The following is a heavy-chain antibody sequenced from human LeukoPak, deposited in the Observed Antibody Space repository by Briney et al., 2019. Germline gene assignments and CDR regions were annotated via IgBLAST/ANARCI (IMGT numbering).Heavy chain of an antibody. D-gene: IGHD1-26*01. CDR2: IKIKTDGGTT. V-gene: IGHV3-15*01. J-gene: IGHJ6*03. CDR1: GFTFSNAW. CDR3: TTGPPSGSYYGYYYYMDV. Sequence: GGSLRLSCAASGFTFSNAWMSWVRQAPGKWLGWVGCIKIKTDGGTTDYAAHVKGRFTISRDDSKNTLYLQMNSLKTEDTAVYYCTTGPPSGSYYGYYYYMDVWGKGTTVTVSS.